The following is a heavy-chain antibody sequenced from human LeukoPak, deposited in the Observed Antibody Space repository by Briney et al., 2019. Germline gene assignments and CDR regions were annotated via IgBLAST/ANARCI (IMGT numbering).Heavy chain of an antibody. CDR3: TRDFWGSGSYYKVTCGY. D-gene: IGHD3-10*01. CDR2: IRSKAYGGTT. CDR1: GFTFGDYA. J-gene: IGHJ4*02. V-gene: IGHV3-49*04. Sequence: PGGSLRLSCTASGFTFGDYAMSWVRQAPGKGLGWVGFIRSKAYGGTTEYAASVKGRFTISRDDSKSIAYLQMNSLKTEDTAVYYCTRDFWGSGSYYKVTCGYWGQGTLVTVSS.